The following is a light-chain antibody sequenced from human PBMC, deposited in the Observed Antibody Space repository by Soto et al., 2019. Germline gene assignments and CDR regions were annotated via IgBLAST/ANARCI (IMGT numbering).Light chain of an antibody. J-gene: IGLJ1*01. V-gene: IGLV1-51*02. CDR1: SSNIGNNY. CDR2: END. CDR3: GAWDSGLSGYV. Sequence: QSVRTQPPSVSAAPGQKVTISCSGSSSNIGNNYVSWYQQLPGTAPKLLIYENDKRPSGIPDRFSGSKSGTSASLGITGLQTGDEADYFCGAWDSGLSGYVFATGTKVTVL.